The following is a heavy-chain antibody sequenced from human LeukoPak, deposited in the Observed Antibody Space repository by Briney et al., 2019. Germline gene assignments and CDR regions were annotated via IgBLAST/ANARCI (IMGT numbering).Heavy chain of an antibody. J-gene: IGHJ4*02. V-gene: IGHV4-59*11. CDR2: IHYSGST. CDR3: ARDSSGYLDY. CDR1: GGSISSHY. Sequence: SETLSLTCTVSGGSISSHYWSWIRQPPGKGLEWIGYIHYSGSTNYNPSLKSRVTISVDTSKNQFSLKLSSVTAADTAVYYCARDSSGYLDYWGQGTLVTVSS. D-gene: IGHD3-22*01.